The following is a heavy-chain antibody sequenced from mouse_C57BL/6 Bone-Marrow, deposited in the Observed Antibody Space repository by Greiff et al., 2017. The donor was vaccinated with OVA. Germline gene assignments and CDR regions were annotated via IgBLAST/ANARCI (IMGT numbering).Heavy chain of an antibody. CDR3: ARGGLLSFAY. Sequence: VKLQESGPELVKPGASVKISCKASGYAFSSSWMNWVKQRPGKGLEWIGRIYPGDGDTNYNGKFKGKATLTADKSSSTAYMQLSSLTSEDSAVYFCARGGLLSFAYWGQGTLVTVSA. J-gene: IGHJ3*01. V-gene: IGHV1-82*01. CDR2: IYPGDGDT. CDR1: GYAFSSSW. D-gene: IGHD2-3*01.